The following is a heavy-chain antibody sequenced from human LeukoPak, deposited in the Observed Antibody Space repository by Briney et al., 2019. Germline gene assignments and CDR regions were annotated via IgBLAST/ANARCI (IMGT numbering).Heavy chain of an antibody. J-gene: IGHJ4*02. D-gene: IGHD1-26*01. CDR2: FDPEDGET. V-gene: IGHV1-24*01. Sequence: GASVKVSFKVSGYTLTELSMHWVRQAPGKGLEWMGGFDPEDGETIYAQKFQGRVTMTEDTSTDTAYMELSSLRSEDTAVYYCATDRDIVGQLDYWGQGTLVTVSS. CDR1: GYTLTELS. CDR3: ATDRDIVGQLDY.